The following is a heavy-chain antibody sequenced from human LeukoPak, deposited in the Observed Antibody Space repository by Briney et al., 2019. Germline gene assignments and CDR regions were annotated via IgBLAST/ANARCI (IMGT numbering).Heavy chain of an antibody. CDR2: INPNSGGT. Sequence: ASVKVSCKASGYTFTGYYMHWVRQAPGQGLEWMGRINPNSGGTNYAQKFQGRVIMTRDTSISTAYMELSRLRSDDTAVYYCASMIVVADAFDIWGQGTMVTVSS. D-gene: IGHD3-22*01. J-gene: IGHJ3*02. CDR3: ASMIVVADAFDI. V-gene: IGHV1-2*06. CDR1: GYTFTGYY.